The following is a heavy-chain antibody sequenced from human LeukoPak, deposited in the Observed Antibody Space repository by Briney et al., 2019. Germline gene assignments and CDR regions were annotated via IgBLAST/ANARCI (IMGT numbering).Heavy chain of an antibody. CDR2: ISYDGSNK. CDR3: ASMVYYDSSGSAFDI. CDR1: GFTFSSYA. Sequence: GGSLRLSCTASGFTFSSYAMHWVRQAPGKGLEWVAVISYDGSNKYYADSVKGRFTISRDNSKNTLYLQMNSLRAEDTAVYYCASMVYYDSSGSAFDIWGQGTMVTVSS. V-gene: IGHV3-30*04. D-gene: IGHD3-22*01. J-gene: IGHJ3*02.